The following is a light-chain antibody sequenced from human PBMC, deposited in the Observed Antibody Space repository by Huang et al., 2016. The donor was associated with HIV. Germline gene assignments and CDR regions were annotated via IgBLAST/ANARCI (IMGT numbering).Light chain of an antibody. Sequence: EIVMTQSPVTLSVSPGERATLSCRASQSVSSNLAWYQQKPGQAPSLLIYGASTRATGIPARFSGSGYGTEFTLTINSLQSEDFAVYFCQQYNNWPPITFGQGTRLEIK. CDR3: QQYNNWPPIT. CDR2: GAS. J-gene: IGKJ5*01. V-gene: IGKV3-15*01. CDR1: QSVSSN.